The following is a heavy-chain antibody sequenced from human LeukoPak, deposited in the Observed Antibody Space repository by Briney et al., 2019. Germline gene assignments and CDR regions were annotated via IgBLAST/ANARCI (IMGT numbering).Heavy chain of an antibody. D-gene: IGHD1-14*01. CDR1: GGSMSTYY. Sequence: PSETLSLTCTVSGGSMSTYYWTWIRQPPGKGLEWIGFIYYTGSTNYNPSLKSRVTISVATSKNQFSLKLSSVTAADTAVYYCAGMRITTPTVRTLDYWGQGTLVTVSS. CDR3: AGMRITTPTVRTLDY. V-gene: IGHV4-59*01. J-gene: IGHJ4*02. CDR2: IYYTGST.